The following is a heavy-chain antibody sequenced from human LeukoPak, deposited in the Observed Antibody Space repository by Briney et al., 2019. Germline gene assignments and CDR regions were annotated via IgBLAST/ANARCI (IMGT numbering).Heavy chain of an antibody. Sequence: GGSLRLSCAASGFTFSIYAMTWVRQAPGKGLEWVSTIGRAGTTTYYGDSVKGRFTISRDNSKNTLFLQMSSLRADDTAVYYCVRGTAVPDYWGQGTLVTVSS. CDR3: VRGTAVPDY. J-gene: IGHJ4*02. CDR1: GFTFSIYA. D-gene: IGHD6-13*01. CDR2: IGRAGTTT. V-gene: IGHV3-23*01.